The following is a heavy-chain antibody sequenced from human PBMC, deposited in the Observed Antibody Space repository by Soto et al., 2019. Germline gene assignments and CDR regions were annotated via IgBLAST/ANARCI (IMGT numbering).Heavy chain of an antibody. Sequence: KVSCNASLVTVNTFAVSWVRQAPGQGLEWMGGIIPVLGPAFYAQKFQGRVTITADKSTRTAYLELTSLRYEDTAVYYCVRAAKRYFDYWGQGTLVTVYS. D-gene: IGHD6-25*01. CDR2: IIPVLGPA. CDR1: LVTVNTFA. CDR3: VRAAKRYFDY. J-gene: IGHJ4*02. V-gene: IGHV1-69*06.